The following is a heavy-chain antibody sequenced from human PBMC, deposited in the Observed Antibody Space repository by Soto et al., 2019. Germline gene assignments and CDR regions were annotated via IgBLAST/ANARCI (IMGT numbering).Heavy chain of an antibody. CDR1: GVTFTRQY. V-gene: IGHV1-69*13. Sequence: VASVEVSCKASGVTFTRQYMRWVRQAPGQGLEWMGGIIPIFGTPQYAEKFRDRVTITADESTSTAYMELSSLTSEDTAVYYCATNEGRDGYSFDYWGQGTLVTVSS. CDR3: ATNEGRDGYSFDY. J-gene: IGHJ4*02. D-gene: IGHD5-12*01. CDR2: IIPIFGTP.